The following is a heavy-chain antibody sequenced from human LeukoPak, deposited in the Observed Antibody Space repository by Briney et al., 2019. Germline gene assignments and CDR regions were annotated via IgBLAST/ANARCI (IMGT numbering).Heavy chain of an antibody. V-gene: IGHV1-18*01. CDR3: ARIGVTDYYDSSGYRDY. CDR2: IDAYNCNT. J-gene: IGHJ4*02. D-gene: IGHD3-22*01. CDR1: GYTFTHYG. Sequence: ASVTVSFKASGYTFTHYGIRWVRQAPGRELEGMGWIDAYNCNTNFAQQLQGRVTMTTYTSTSTAYMELRSLRSDDTAVYYCARIGVTDYYDSSGYRDYWGQGTLVTVSS.